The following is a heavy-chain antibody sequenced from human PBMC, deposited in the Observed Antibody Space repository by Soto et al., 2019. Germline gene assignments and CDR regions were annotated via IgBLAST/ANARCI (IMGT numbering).Heavy chain of an antibody. D-gene: IGHD6-19*01. Sequence: QVQLVQSGAEEKKPGASVKVSCKASGYTFTSYGISWVRQAPGLGLEWMGWISAYNGNTNYAQKLQGRVTMTTDTSTSTAYMELRSLRSDDTAVYYCARVIAVAGTYYYGMDVWGQGTTVTVSS. CDR2: ISAYNGNT. J-gene: IGHJ6*02. CDR1: GYTFTSYG. CDR3: ARVIAVAGTYYYGMDV. V-gene: IGHV1-18*04.